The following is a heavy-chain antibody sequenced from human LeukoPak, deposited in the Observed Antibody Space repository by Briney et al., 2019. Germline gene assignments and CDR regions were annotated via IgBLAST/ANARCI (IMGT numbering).Heavy chain of an antibody. J-gene: IGHJ4*02. V-gene: IGHV3-23*01. CDR2: ISDNGGSP. CDR1: GFTFRTYA. D-gene: IGHD2/OR15-2a*01. CDR3: ARDFHSIDL. Sequence: PGGSLGLSCAASGFTFRTYAMSWVRQVPGKGPEWVSGISDNGGSPYYANSVKGRFTIARDNAQNTLYLQMDSLRDADTAVYYCARDFHSIDLWGQGTLVTVSS.